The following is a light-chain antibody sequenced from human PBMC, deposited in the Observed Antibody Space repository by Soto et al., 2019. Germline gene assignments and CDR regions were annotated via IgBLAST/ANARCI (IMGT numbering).Light chain of an antibody. CDR2: RNS. V-gene: IGLV1-47*01. CDR1: SSNIGSNF. CDR3: AGWDDSLSGYV. J-gene: IGLJ1*01. Sequence: QSVLTQPPSASGTPGQRVTISCSGRSSNIGSNFVYWYQHLPGTAPKLVIYRNSQRPSGVPDRFSGSKSGTSASLAISGLQSEDEADYYCAGWDDSLSGYVFGPG.